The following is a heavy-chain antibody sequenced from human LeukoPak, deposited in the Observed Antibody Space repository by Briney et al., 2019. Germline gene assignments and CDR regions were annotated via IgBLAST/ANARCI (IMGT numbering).Heavy chain of an antibody. CDR2: ITHSGST. CDR3: AAGSSTWYGNRHYDY. D-gene: IGHD6-13*01. V-gene: IGHV4-34*01. CDR1: GGSFSGYC. J-gene: IGHJ4*02. Sequence: SETLSLTCTVYGGSFSGYCWSWIRQPPGKGLEWIGEITHSGSTNYNPSLKSRVIISVDTSKNEFSLKLSSVTAADTAVYYCAAGSSTWYGNRHYDYWGQGALDTVSS.